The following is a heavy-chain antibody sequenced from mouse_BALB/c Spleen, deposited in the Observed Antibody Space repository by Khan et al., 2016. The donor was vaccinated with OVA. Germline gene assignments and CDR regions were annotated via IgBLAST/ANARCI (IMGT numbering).Heavy chain of an antibody. J-gene: IGHJ3*01. CDR1: GYTFTAYW. D-gene: IGHD2-1*01. V-gene: IGHV1-7*01. CDR2: IDPSTGYT. CDR3: ARRGLYGIFAY. Sequence: QVQLQQSGAELAKPGASVKMSCKASGYTFTAYWIHWVKQRPGQGLEWIGYIDPSTGYTEYNQKFKDKATLTTNKSSSPAYMQLSSLTSEDSADYDCARRGLYGIFAYRGQGTLVTVSA.